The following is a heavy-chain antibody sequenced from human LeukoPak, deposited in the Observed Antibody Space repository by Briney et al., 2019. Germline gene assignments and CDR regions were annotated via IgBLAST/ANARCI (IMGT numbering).Heavy chain of an antibody. CDR3: ARASTYSYGPDY. CDR1: GFTFDDYG. Sequence: GGSLRLSCAASGFTFDDYGMSWVRQAPGKGLEWVSGINWNGGSTGYADSVKGRFTISRDNAKNSLYPQMNSLRAEDTALYYCARASTYSYGPDYWGQGTLVTVSS. V-gene: IGHV3-20*04. CDR2: INWNGGST. J-gene: IGHJ4*02. D-gene: IGHD5-18*01.